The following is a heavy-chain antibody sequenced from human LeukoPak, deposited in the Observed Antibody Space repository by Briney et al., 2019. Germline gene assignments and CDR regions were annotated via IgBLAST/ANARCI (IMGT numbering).Heavy chain of an antibody. Sequence: GGTLRLSCAASGFTFNSYAMSWVRQAPGKGLDWVAAICGSCGSKLYGDSVKGRFTISRDNSKNTLYLQMNILRGEDTAVYYCAKSNYEVLTGYFKAAYFDYWGQGTPVT. J-gene: IGHJ4*02. CDR3: AKSNYEVLTGYFKAAYFDY. V-gene: IGHV3-23*01. CDR1: GFTFNSYA. CDR2: ICGSCGSK. D-gene: IGHD3-9*01.